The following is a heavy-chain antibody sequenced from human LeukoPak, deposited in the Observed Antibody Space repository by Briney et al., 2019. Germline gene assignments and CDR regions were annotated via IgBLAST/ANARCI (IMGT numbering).Heavy chain of an antibody. D-gene: IGHD3-9*01. V-gene: IGHV4-59*01. Sequence: SGTLSLTCSVSRGSISRAYVIWIRQPPGKGLEWIGDINYSGSTNYNPSLKSRVTISVDTSKNQFSLKLSSVTAADTAVYYCAKVCLTGSTYFDYSGQGTLVTVSS. CDR3: AKVCLTGSTYFDY. CDR1: RGSISRAY. J-gene: IGHJ4*02. CDR2: INYSGST.